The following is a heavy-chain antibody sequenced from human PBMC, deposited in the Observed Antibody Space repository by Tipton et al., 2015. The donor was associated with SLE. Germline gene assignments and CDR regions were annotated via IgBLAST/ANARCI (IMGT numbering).Heavy chain of an antibody. Sequence: LRLSCAVYGGSFSGYYWSWLRQSPGKGLEWIGEINHSGSTNYNPSLKSRVTIPVDRSNNQFSLNLSSVTAADTAVYYCARERIEEYGGKENWIDPWGQGTLVTVSS. D-gene: IGHD4/OR15-4a*01. CDR3: ARERIEEYGGKENWIDP. CDR1: GGSFSGYY. CDR2: INHSGST. V-gene: IGHV4-34*01. J-gene: IGHJ5*02.